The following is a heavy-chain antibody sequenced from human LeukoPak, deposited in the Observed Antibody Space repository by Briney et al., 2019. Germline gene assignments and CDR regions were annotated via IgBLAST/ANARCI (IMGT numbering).Heavy chain of an antibody. D-gene: IGHD3-3*01. J-gene: IGHJ4*02. CDR2: IYYSGST. Sequence: PSETLSLTCTVSGGSISSYYWSWIRQPPGKGLEWIGYIYYSGSTNYNPSLKSRVTISVDTSKNQFSLKLSSVTAADTAVYYCARGANYDFWSGYYNLDYWGQGTLVTVSS. CDR1: GGSISSYY. CDR3: ARGANYDFWSGYYNLDY. V-gene: IGHV4-59*01.